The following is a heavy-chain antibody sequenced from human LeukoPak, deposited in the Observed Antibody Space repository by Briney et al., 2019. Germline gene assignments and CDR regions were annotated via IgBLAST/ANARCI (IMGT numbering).Heavy chain of an antibody. Sequence: GESLKISCKGSGYSFTSYWIGWVRQMPGKGLEWMGIIYPGDSDTRYSPSFQGQVTISADKSISTAYLQWSSLKASDTAMYYCARRLAYCGGDCYAPYYAFDIWGQGTMVTVSS. CDR3: ARRLAYCGGDCYAPYYAFDI. D-gene: IGHD2-21*02. CDR1: GYSFTSYW. CDR2: IYPGDSDT. V-gene: IGHV5-51*01. J-gene: IGHJ3*02.